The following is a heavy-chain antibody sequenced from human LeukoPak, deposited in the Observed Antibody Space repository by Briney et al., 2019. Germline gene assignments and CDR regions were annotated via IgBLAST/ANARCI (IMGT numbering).Heavy chain of an antibody. CDR2: IKQDGSDV. CDR1: EISFRRNW. D-gene: IGHD1-26*01. Sequence: GGSLRLSCAASEISFRRNWMSWVRQAPGKELEWVANIKQDGSDVYYVDSVKGRFTSCRDNAKNSLYLQMNSLRAEDTAVYYCARGGRYFMDAFDIWGQGTMVTVSS. CDR3: ARGGRYFMDAFDI. V-gene: IGHV3-7*04. J-gene: IGHJ3*02.